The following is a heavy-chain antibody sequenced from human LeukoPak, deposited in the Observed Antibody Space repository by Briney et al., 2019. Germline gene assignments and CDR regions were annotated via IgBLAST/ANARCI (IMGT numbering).Heavy chain of an antibody. CDR1: GGSISTYY. Sequence: PSETLSLTCTVSGGSISTYYWSWIRQPPGKGLEYIGYIYDSGSTNYNPSLKSRVTMSVDTSKQQFSLKLSSVTAADTAVYYCARVSSSWYQDWYFDLWGRGTLVTVSS. CDR3: ARVSSSWYQDWYFDL. J-gene: IGHJ2*01. CDR2: IYDSGST. V-gene: IGHV4-59*12. D-gene: IGHD6-13*01.